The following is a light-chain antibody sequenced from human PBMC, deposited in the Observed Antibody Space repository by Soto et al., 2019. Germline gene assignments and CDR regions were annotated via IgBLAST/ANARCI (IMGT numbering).Light chain of an antibody. CDR3: SSYRTGGPFV. V-gene: IGLV2-14*01. CDR1: SSDVDGYNY. CDR2: EVS. Sequence: QSVLTQPASVSGSPGQSITISCTGTSSDVDGYNYVSWYQQLPGKAPKLMLYEVSNRPSGVSIRFSGSKSGNTASLTISGLRAEDEADYYCSSYRTGGPFVFGTGTKVTV. J-gene: IGLJ1*01.